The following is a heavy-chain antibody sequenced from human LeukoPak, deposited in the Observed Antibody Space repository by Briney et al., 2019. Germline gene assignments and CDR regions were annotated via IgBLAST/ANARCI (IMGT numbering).Heavy chain of an antibody. CDR1: GFTFSSYA. V-gene: IGHV3-30*04. CDR3: ARTVLRFLEWLLGLDY. Sequence: GSLRLSCAASGFTFSSYAMHWVRQAPGKGLEWVAVISYDGSNKYYADSVKGRFTISRDNSKNTLYLQMNSLRAEDTAVYYCARTVLRFLEWLLGLDYWGQGTLVTVSS. D-gene: IGHD3-3*01. J-gene: IGHJ4*02. CDR2: ISYDGSNK.